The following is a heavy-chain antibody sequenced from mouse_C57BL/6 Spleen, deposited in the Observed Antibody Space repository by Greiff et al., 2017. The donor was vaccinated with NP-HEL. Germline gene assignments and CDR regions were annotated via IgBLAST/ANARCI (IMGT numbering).Heavy chain of an antibody. CDR3: AGKGGYDVRTWFAD. Sequence: QVQLQQSGAELARPGASVKLSCKASGYTFTSYGISWVKQRPGQGLEWIGKIYPRSGNTYYNEKFKGKATLTADKSSSTAYMELRSLTSAASAGDCGAGKGGYDVRTWFADWGQGTLVTVSA. CDR2: IYPRSGNT. V-gene: IGHV1-81*01. J-gene: IGHJ3*01. D-gene: IGHD2-2*01. CDR1: GYTFTSYG.